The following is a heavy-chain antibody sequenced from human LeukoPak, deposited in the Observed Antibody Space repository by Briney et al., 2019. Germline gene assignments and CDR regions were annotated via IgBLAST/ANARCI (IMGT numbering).Heavy chain of an antibody. CDR2: INSDGSST. J-gene: IGHJ4*02. Sequence: GGSLRLSCAASGFTFSSYWMHWVRQAPGKGLVWVSRINSDGSSTSYADSVKGRFTISRDNAKNTPYLQMKSLRDEATAVYYCAREPADSGYCSGGSCPEYYFDYWGQGTLVTVSS. V-gene: IGHV3-74*01. CDR1: GFTFSSYW. CDR3: AREPADSGYCSGGSCPEYYFDY. D-gene: IGHD2-15*01.